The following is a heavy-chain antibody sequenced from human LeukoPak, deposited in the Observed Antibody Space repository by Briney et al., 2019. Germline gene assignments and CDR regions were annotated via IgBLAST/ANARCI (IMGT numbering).Heavy chain of an antibody. CDR1: GGSISSSSYY. Sequence: SETLSLTCTVSGGSISSSSYYWGWIRQPPGKGREWIGSIYSSGSTYYNPSLKSRVTISVDTSKNQFSLKLSSVTAADTAVYYCARLGHGHNPGYYGMDVWGQGTTVTVSS. V-gene: IGHV4-39*07. CDR3: ARLGHGHNPGYYGMDV. D-gene: IGHD5-24*01. J-gene: IGHJ6*02. CDR2: IYSSGST.